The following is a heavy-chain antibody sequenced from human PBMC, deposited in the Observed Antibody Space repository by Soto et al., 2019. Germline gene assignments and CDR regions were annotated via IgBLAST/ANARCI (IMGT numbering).Heavy chain of an antibody. J-gene: IGHJ6*02. Sequence: GGSPRLSCAASGFTFSDYYMSWIRQAPGKGLEWVSYISSSGSTIYYADSVKGRFTISRDNAKNSLYLQMNSLRAEDTAVYYCASGLSRNGPAAPYYYYGMDVWGQGTTVTVSS. CDR3: ASGLSRNGPAAPYYYYGMDV. V-gene: IGHV3-11*01. CDR1: GFTFSDYY. CDR2: ISSSGSTI. D-gene: IGHD2-2*01.